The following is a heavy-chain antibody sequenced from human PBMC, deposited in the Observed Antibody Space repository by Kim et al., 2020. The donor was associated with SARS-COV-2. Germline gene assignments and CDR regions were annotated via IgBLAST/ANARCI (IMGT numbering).Heavy chain of an antibody. CDR1: GGSISSSSYY. D-gene: IGHD5-12*01. J-gene: IGHJ4*02. CDR2: IYYSGST. V-gene: IGHV4-39*07. Sequence: SETLSLTCTVSGGSISSSSYYWGWIRQPPGKGLEWIGSIYYSGSTYYNPSLKSRVTISVDTSKNQFSLKLSSVTAADTAVYYCARGPPGDGYNSWGQGTL. CDR3: ARGPPGDGYNS.